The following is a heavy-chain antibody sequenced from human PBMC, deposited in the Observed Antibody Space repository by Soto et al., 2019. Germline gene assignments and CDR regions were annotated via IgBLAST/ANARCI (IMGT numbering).Heavy chain of an antibody. CDR2: IYYSGST. CDR1: GGSISSYY. D-gene: IGHD2-2*01. V-gene: IGHV4-59*01. CDR3: PKEMGYCSSTSCHGFHMDV. J-gene: IGHJ6*03. Sequence: SETLSLTCTVSGGSISSYYWSWIRQPPGKGLEWIGYIYYSGSTNYNPSLTSRVTISVDTSKNQFSLKLSSVTASDTAVYYCPKEMGYCSSTSCHGFHMDVWGKGTTVNVSS.